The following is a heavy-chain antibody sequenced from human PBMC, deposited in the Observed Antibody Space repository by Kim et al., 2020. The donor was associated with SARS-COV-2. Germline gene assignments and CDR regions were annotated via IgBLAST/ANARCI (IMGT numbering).Heavy chain of an antibody. D-gene: IGHD5-12*01. CDR3: AREGGDGYNYLVVFY. Sequence: QKFQGRVTMTRDTSTSTVYMELSSLRSEDTAVYYCAREGGDGYNYLVVFYWGQGTLVTVSS. V-gene: IGHV1-46*01. J-gene: IGHJ4*02.